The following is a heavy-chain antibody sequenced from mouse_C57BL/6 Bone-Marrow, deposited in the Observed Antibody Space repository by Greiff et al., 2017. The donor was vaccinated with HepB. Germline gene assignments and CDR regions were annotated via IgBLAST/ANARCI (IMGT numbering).Heavy chain of an antibody. CDR2: ISSGSSTI. CDR1: GFTFSDYG. Sequence: EVMLVESGGGLVKPGGSLKLSCAASGFTFSDYGMHWVRQAPEKGLEWVAYISSGSSTIYYADTVTGRFTLSRDNAKNTLFLQMTSLRAEDTAMYYCARGGSSPAGFAYWGQGTLVTVSA. J-gene: IGHJ3*01. V-gene: IGHV5-17*01. D-gene: IGHD1-1*01. CDR3: ARGGSSPAGFAY.